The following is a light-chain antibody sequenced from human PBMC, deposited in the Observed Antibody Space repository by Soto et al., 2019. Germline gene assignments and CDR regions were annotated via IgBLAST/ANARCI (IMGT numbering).Light chain of an antibody. CDR2: AAS. Sequence: DIQLTQSPSFLSASVGDRVTITCRASQDISTYLVWYQQKPGKAPKLLIYAASSLQSGVSSRFSGSGSETEFTLTISSLQPEDCATYYCQQVSSYPITFGQGTRLEIK. CDR1: QDISTY. J-gene: IGKJ5*01. V-gene: IGKV1-9*01. CDR3: QQVSSYPIT.